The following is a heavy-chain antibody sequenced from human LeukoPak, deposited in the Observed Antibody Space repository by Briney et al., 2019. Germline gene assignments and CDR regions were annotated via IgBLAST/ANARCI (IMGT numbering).Heavy chain of an antibody. CDR2: ISSSGSTI. J-gene: IGHJ4*02. Sequence: GGSLRLSCAASGFTFSDYYMSWIRQAPGKGLEWISYISSSGSTIYYADSVKGGVTISRDNAKNSLYLQMNSLRAEDTAVYYCARDHTYYYGSGSYYWGQGTLVTVSS. CDR1: GFTFSDYY. V-gene: IGHV3-11*04. CDR3: ARDHTYYYGSGSYY. D-gene: IGHD3-10*01.